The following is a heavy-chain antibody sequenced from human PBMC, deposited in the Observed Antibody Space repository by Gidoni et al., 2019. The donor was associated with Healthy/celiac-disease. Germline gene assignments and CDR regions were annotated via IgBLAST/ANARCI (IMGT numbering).Heavy chain of an antibody. D-gene: IGHD1-26*01. CDR3: ARGFGVGATTNYFDY. V-gene: IGHV4-59*01. CDR1: GGSISSYY. J-gene: IGHJ4*02. Sequence: QVQLQESGPGLVKPSETLSLTCTVPGGSISSYYWSWIRQPPGKGLEWIGYIYYSGSTNYNPSLKSRVTISVDTSKNQFSLKLSSVTAADTAVYYCARGFGVGATTNYFDYWGQGTLVTVSS. CDR2: IYYSGST.